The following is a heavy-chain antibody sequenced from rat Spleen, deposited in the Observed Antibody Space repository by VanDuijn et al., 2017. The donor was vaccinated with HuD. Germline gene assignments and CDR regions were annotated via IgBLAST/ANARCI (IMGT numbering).Heavy chain of an antibody. CDR3: ARHGYGGYSGPFAY. D-gene: IGHD1-11*01. CDR2: ISFEGSGT. Sequence: EVQLVESGGGLLQPGRSLKLSCAASGFTVSDYYMAWVRQAPKKGLEWVASISFEGSGTYYRDSVKGRFTISRDNAKSTLYLQMDSLRSEDTATYYCARHGYGGYSGPFAYWGQGTLVTVSS. CDR1: GFTVSDYY. V-gene: IGHV5-7*01. J-gene: IGHJ3*01.